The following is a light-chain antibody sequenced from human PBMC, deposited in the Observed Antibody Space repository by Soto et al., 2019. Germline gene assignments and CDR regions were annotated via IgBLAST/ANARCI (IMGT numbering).Light chain of an antibody. V-gene: IGLV2-11*01. CDR1: SSDVGGYNY. J-gene: IGLJ2*01. Sequence: QSVLTQPRSVSGSPGQSVTISCTGTSSDVGGYNYVSWYQQHPGKAPKLMIYDVSKRPSGLPHRFSGSKSGNTASLTISGLHAEDEADYYCCSYAGSYTFVVFGGGTQLTVL. CDR3: CSYAGSYTFVV. CDR2: DVS.